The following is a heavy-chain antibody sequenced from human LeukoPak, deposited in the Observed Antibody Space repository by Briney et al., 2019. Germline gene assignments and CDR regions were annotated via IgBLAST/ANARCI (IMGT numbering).Heavy chain of an antibody. CDR3: ARDGTTFEY. D-gene: IGHD1-1*01. V-gene: IGHV4-34*01. CDR2: INHRGST. CDR1: GGSFSSYY. Sequence: SETLSLTCAVYGGSFSSYYWSWIRQAPGKGLEWIGEINHRGSTNYNPSLKSRVTISVDPSKNQFSLKLSSVTAADTAMYYCARDGTTFEYWGQGTLVTVSS. J-gene: IGHJ4*02.